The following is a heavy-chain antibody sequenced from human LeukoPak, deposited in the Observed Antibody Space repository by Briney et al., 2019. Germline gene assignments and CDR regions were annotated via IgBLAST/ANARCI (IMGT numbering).Heavy chain of an antibody. CDR1: GYTFTGHY. CDR3: ARDRVPFYSSTFRDYYLHYGLDV. D-gene: IGHD6-13*01. Sequence: ASVKVSCKASGYTFTGHYIHWVRQAPGQGLEWMAWINPNSGGTSYAQKFEGRVSVTRDTSISTAYMGLSRLRSDDTALYYCARDRVPFYSSTFRDYYLHYGLDVWGQGTTVTVSS. J-gene: IGHJ6*02. V-gene: IGHV1-2*02. CDR2: INPNSGGT.